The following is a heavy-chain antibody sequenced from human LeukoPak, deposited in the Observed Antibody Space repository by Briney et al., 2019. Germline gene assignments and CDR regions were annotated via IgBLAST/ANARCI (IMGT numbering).Heavy chain of an antibody. Sequence: GGSLRLSCAASGFTFSSDWMHWVRQAPGKGLEWVPRISSDGTYKYYADSVRGRFSISRDNAENTLSLQMYSLTVEDTALYYCARDPGSDQRDWYFDIWGRGTLVTVSS. CDR1: GFTFSSDW. CDR3: ARDPGSDQRDWYFDI. J-gene: IGHJ2*01. CDR2: ISSDGTYK. D-gene: IGHD6-25*01. V-gene: IGHV3-74*01.